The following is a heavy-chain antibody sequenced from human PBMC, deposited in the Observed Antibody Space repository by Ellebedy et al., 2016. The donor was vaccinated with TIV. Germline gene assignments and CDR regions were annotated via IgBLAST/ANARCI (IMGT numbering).Heavy chain of an antibody. V-gene: IGHV1-69*13. CDR3: ARDEEYDFWSGYYPSMTRYYYGMDV. J-gene: IGHJ6*02. CDR1: GGTFSSYA. Sequence: SVKVSXXASGGTFSSYAISWVRQAPGQGLEWMGGIIPIFGTANYAQKFQGRVTITADESTSTAYMELSSLRSEDTAVYYCARDEEYDFWSGYYPSMTRYYYGMDVWGQGTTVTVSS. D-gene: IGHD3-3*01. CDR2: IIPIFGTA.